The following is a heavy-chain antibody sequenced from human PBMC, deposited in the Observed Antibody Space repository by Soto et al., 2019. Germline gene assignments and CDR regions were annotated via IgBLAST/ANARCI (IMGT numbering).Heavy chain of an antibody. CDR1: GGSFGSGGYS. J-gene: IGHJ5*02. CDR3: ARTESGTFDP. Sequence: SETLSLTCTVSGGSFGSGGYSWSWIRQPPGKGLEWIGYIYHSGSTYYNPSLKSRVTISVDRSKNQFSLKLSSVTAADTAVYYCARTESGTFDPWGQGTLVTVSS. CDR2: IYHSGST. V-gene: IGHV4-30-2*01. D-gene: IGHD1-7*01.